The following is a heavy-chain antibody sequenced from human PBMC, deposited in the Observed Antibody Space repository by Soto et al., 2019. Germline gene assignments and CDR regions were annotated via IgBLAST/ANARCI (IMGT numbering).Heavy chain of an antibody. CDR1: GFTFTSSA. D-gene: IGHD3-10*01. V-gene: IGHV1-58*01. J-gene: IGHJ3*02. Sequence: GASVKVSCKASGFTFTSSAVQWVRQARGQRLEWIGWIVVGSGNTNYAQKFQERVTITRDMSTSTAYMELSSLRSEDTAVYYCAADKGYGSGSYYTHGAFDIWGQGTMVTVSS. CDR2: IVVGSGNT. CDR3: AADKGYGSGSYYTHGAFDI.